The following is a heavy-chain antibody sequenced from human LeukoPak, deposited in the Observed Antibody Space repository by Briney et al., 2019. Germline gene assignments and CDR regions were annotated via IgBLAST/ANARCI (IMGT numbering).Heavy chain of an antibody. CDR1: GYTFTSYG. Sequence: ASVKVSCKASGYTFTSYGISWVRQAPGQGLEWMGWISAYNGNTNYAQKLQGRVTMTTDTSTSTAYMELRSLRSDDTAVYYCARLGYCSSTSCYVYYYHGMDVWGKGTTVTVSS. D-gene: IGHD2-2*01. CDR3: ARLGYCSSTSCYVYYYHGMDV. J-gene: IGHJ6*04. V-gene: IGHV1-18*04. CDR2: ISAYNGNT.